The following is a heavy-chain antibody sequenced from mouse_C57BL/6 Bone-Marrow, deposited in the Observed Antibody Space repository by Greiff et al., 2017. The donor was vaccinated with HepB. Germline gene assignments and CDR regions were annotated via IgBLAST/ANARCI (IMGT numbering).Heavy chain of an antibody. CDR1: GYAFSSYW. D-gene: IGHD3-2*02. CDR2: IYPGDGDT. V-gene: IGHV1-80*01. J-gene: IGHJ2*01. Sequence: VQLQQSGAELVKPGASVKISCKASGYAFSSYWMNWVKQRPGKGLEWIGQIYPGDGDTNYNGKFKGKATLTADKSSSTAYMQLSSLTSEDSAVYFCARSDSSAPYYFDYWGQGTTLTVSS. CDR3: ARSDSSAPYYFDY.